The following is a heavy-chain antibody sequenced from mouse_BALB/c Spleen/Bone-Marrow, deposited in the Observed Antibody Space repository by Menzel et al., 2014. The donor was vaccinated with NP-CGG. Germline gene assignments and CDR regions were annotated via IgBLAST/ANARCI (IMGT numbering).Heavy chain of an antibody. J-gene: IGHJ3*01. Sequence: QVQLQQSGAELVRPGTSVKISCKASGYTSTNCWLGWVKQRPGHGLEWIGDIYPGGGYTNYNEKFKGKATLTADTSSSTAYMQLSSLTSEDSAVYFCARKDYGSSYPFAYWGQGTLVTVSA. CDR3: ARKDYGSSYPFAY. D-gene: IGHD1-1*01. CDR1: GYTSTNCW. V-gene: IGHV1-63*02. CDR2: IYPGGGYT.